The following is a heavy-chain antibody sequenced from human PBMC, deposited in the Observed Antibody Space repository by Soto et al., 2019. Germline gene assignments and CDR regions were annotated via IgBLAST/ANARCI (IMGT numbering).Heavy chain of an antibody. CDR2: MNPNSGNT. D-gene: IGHD3-3*01. V-gene: IGHV1-8*01. Sequence: GASVKVSCKASGYTFTSYDINGVRQSTGQGLEWMGWMNPNSGNTGYAQKVQGRVTMTRNTPISTAYMELSSLRSADTAVYYCARWYDFWSYFDYWGQGTLVTVSS. CDR3: ARWYDFWSYFDY. J-gene: IGHJ4*02. CDR1: GYTFTSYD.